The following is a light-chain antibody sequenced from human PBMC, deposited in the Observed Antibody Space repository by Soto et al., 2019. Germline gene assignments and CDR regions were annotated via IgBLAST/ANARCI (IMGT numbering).Light chain of an antibody. J-gene: IGKJ5*01. V-gene: IGKV1-5*01. CDR2: DAS. CDR1: QSISSW. CDR3: QQYNSYPIT. Sequence: IHRTHSPSSLSASLGDMVTITCGASQSISSWLAWYQQKPGKAPKVLIYDASSLESGVPSRFSGSGSGTEFTLTISSLQPDDFATYYCQQYNSYPITFGQGTRLEIK.